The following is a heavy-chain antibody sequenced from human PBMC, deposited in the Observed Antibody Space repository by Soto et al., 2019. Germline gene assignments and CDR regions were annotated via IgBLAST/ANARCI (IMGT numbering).Heavy chain of an antibody. J-gene: IGHJ4*02. CDR1: GDRFILDW. D-gene: IGHD5-12*01. CDR3: ARRGVMATENCDS. Sequence: EVQLVQSGAEVKKPGESLRISCKVSGDRFILDWIAWVRQMPGKGLEWMGAIYPQDSDTTYSPSFEGQVTLSADTSINNAYLQWSSLKASDTATYYCARRGVMATENCDSWGQGTLVIVSS. V-gene: IGHV5-51*01. CDR2: IYPQDSDT.